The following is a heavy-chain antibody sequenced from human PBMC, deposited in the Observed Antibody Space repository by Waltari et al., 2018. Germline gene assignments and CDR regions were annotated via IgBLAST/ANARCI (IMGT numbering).Heavy chain of an antibody. CDR1: GFTSSSYG. CDR3: AKDVGGATD. CDR2: ISYDGSNK. D-gene: IGHD1-26*01. J-gene: IGHJ4*02. Sequence: QVQLVESGGGVVQPGRSLRLSCAASGFTSSSYGMHWVRQAPGKGLEWVAVISYDGSNKYYADSVKGRFTISRDNSKNTLYLQMNSLRAEDTAVYYCAKDVGGATDWGQGTLVTVSS. V-gene: IGHV3-30*18.